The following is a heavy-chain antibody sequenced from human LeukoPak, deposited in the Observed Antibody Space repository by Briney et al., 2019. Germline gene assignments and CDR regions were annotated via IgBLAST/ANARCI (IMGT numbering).Heavy chain of an antibody. J-gene: IGHJ4*02. V-gene: IGHV3-64*01. CDR3: ARDLTNGWHYFDY. CDR1: GFTFSSHA. Sequence: GGSLRLSCAASGFTFSSHAIHWVRQAPGKGLEYVSGIGNNGDTTYYANSVKGRFTISRDSSKNTLYLEMGSLRAEDMAIYYCARDLTNGWHYFDYWGQGTLVTVSS. CDR2: IGNNGDTT. D-gene: IGHD6-19*01.